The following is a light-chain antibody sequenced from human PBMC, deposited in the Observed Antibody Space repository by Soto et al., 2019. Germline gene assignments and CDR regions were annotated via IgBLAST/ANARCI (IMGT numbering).Light chain of an antibody. V-gene: IGKV3-20*01. CDR2: GTT. J-gene: IGKJ1*01. CDR3: QQYGSFAT. Sequence: EIVLTQSPGTLSLSPGERATLSCRASRSVSSTYSAWYQQKPGQAPRLLIYGTTNRATGIPDRFSGSGSGTDFTLTISRLEPEDFAVYFCQQYGSFATFGQGTKVEIK. CDR1: RSVSSTY.